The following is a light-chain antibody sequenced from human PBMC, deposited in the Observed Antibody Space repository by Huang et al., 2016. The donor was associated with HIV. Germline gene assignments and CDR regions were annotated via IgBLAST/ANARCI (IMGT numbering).Light chain of an antibody. CDR2: DAS. V-gene: IGKV3-15*01. CDR1: QNIGSN. CDR3: QQYDNWPPEVT. Sequence: EIVMTQSPATLPVSPGERVTLSCRASQNIGSNLAWYHQNPGQAPRLLIYDASTRATGIPARFSGSGSETEFTLTISSLQSEDFALYSCQQYDNWPPEVTFGQGTKLEIK. J-gene: IGKJ2*01.